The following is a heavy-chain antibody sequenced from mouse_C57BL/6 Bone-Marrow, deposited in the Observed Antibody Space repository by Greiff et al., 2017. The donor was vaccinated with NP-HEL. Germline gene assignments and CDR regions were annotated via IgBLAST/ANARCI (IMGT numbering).Heavy chain of an antibody. CDR3: ARRGLRWDFDY. CDR1: GYTFTDYY. V-gene: IGHV1-26*01. D-gene: IGHD1-1*01. J-gene: IGHJ2*01. Sequence: EVKLQQSGPELVKPGASVKISCKASGYTFTDYYMNWVKQSHGKSLEWIGDINPNNGGTSYNQKFKGKATLTVDKSSSTAYMELRSLTSEDSAVYYCARRGLRWDFDYWGQGTTLTVSS. CDR2: INPNNGGT.